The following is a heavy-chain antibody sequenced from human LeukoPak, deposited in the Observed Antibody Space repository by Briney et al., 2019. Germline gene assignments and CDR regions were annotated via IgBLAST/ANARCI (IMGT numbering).Heavy chain of an antibody. V-gene: IGHV3-23*01. CDR1: GFSLRAYD. CDR2: INGGGDIM. CDR3: AMRDRGYGLDI. J-gene: IGHJ3*02. Sequence: GGSLRLSCAASGFSLRAYDLIWVRQAPGKGLDWVSIINGGGDIMMYEDSVKGRFTISRDNSKNTFYLQMNGLRVEDTAVYYCAMRDRGYGLDIWGQGTMVTVSS. D-gene: IGHD3-10*01.